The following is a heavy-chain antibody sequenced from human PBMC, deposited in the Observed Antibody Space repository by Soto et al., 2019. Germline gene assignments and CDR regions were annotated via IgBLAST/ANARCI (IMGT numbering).Heavy chain of an antibody. J-gene: IGHJ4*02. V-gene: IGHV1-24*01. CDR2: FDPEDGET. Sequence: SVKVSCKVSGYTLTELSMHWVRQAPGKGLEWMGGFDPEDGETIYAQKFQGRVTMTEDTSTDTAYMELSSLRSEDTAVYYCATVFILREVVIEYYFDYWGQGTLVTVSS. D-gene: IGHD3-22*01. CDR3: ATVFILREVVIEYYFDY. CDR1: GYTLTELS.